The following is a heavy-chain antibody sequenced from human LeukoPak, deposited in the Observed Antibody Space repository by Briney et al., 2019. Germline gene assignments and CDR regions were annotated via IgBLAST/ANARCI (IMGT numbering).Heavy chain of an antibody. V-gene: IGHV3-30*18. CDR1: GFTFSSYG. D-gene: IGHD3-10*01. CDR3: AKDALWFGRYYFDY. J-gene: IGHJ4*02. Sequence: GGSLRLSCAASGFTFSSYGMHWVRQAPGKGLEWVAVISYDGSNKYYADSVKGRFTISRDNSKNTLYLQMNSLRAEDTAVYYCAKDALWFGRYYFDYWGQGTLVTVSS. CDR2: ISYDGSNK.